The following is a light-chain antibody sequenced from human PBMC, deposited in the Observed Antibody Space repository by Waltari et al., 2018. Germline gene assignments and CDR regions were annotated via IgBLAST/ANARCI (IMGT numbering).Light chain of an antibody. Sequence: DIPMTQSPSSLSASLGDRVTITCRASQSISSYLNWYQQKPGKAPKLLIYAASSMQSGVPSRFSGSGSGTDFTLTISSLQPEDFATYYCQQSYSTPRGFGPGTKVDIK. J-gene: IGKJ3*01. CDR2: AAS. CDR1: QSISSY. V-gene: IGKV1-39*01. CDR3: QQSYSTPRG.